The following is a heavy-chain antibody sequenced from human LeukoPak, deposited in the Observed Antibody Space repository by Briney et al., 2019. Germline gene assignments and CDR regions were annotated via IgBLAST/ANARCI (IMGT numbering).Heavy chain of an antibody. D-gene: IGHD3-22*01. J-gene: IGHJ4*02. V-gene: IGHV1-46*01. Sequence: ASVKVSCKASGYTFTSYYMHWVRQAPGQGLEWIGIINPSGGSTSYAQKFQGRVTMTRDMSTSTVYMELGSLRSEDTAVYYCARDSNYYDSSGYFGGFDYWGQGTLVTVSS. CDR3: ARDSNYYDSSGYFGGFDY. CDR2: INPSGGST. CDR1: GYTFTSYY.